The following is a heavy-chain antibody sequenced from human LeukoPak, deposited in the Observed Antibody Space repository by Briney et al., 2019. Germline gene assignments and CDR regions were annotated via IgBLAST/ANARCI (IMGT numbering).Heavy chain of an antibody. D-gene: IGHD4-17*01. Sequence: ASVKVSCKASGYTFTGYYMHWVRQAPGQGLEWMGWINPNTGDTNYPQKFQGRVTMTRDTSISTAYTEVSRLTSDDTAVYYCARARDYGDYVYWGQGALVTVSS. CDR1: GYTFTGYY. J-gene: IGHJ4*02. CDR3: ARARDYGDYVY. CDR2: INPNTGDT. V-gene: IGHV1-2*02.